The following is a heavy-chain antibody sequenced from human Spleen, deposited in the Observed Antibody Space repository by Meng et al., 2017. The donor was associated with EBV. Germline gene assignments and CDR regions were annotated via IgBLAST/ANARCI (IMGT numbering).Heavy chain of an antibody. CDR1: GISAYW. CDR3: AKDCFGARDY. V-gene: IGHV3-74*01. CDR2: INEDGSIV. Sequence: EGQLVESGGGLVKPGGSLRLSCVGSGISAYWVHWVRQVPGKGLVWVSRINEDGSIVNYAGSVKGRFTIFRDNAKNTVSLQMNSLRVEDTALYYCAKDCFGARDYWGQGTLVTVSS. D-gene: IGHD1-26*01. J-gene: IGHJ4*02.